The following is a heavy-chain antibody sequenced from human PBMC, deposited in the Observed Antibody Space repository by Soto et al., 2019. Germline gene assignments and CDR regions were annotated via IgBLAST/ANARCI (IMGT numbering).Heavy chain of an antibody. D-gene: IGHD5-18*01. CDR3: ARGADTAMVSRYGMDV. Sequence: ASVKVSCKASGYTFTGYYMHWVRQAPGQGLEWMGWINPNSGGTNYAQKFQGRVTMTRDTSISTAYMELSRLRSDDTAVYYCARGADTAMVSRYGMDVWGQGTTVTVSS. CDR2: INPNSGGT. J-gene: IGHJ6*02. CDR1: GYTFTGYY. V-gene: IGHV1-2*02.